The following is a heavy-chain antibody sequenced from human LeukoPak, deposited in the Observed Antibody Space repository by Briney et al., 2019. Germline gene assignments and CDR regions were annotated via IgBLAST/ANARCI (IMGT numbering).Heavy chain of an antibody. V-gene: IGHV3-48*01. J-gene: IGHJ4*02. CDR1: GFTFSSYS. CDR2: ISSSSSTI. D-gene: IGHD2-15*01. Sequence: GGSLRLSCAASGFTFSSYSMNWVRQAPGKGLEWVSYISSSSSTIYYADSVKGRFTISRDNAKNSLYLQMNSLRAEDTAVYYCARIGYCSGGSCHKVGPAPYWGQGTLVTVSS. CDR3: ARIGYCSGGSCHKVGPAPY.